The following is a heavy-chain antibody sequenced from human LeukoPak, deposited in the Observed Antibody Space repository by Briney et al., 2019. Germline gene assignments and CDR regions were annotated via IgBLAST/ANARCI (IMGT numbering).Heavy chain of an antibody. D-gene: IGHD6-13*01. J-gene: IGHJ4*02. CDR2: INWNGGST. CDR1: GFTFDDYA. Sequence: PGGSLRLSCAASGFTFDDYAMHWVRQAPGKGLEWVSGINWNGGSTGYADSVKGRFTISRDNAKNSLYLQMNSLRAEDTALYYCAREGSSSWFFDYWGQGTLVTVSS. V-gene: IGHV3-20*04. CDR3: AREGSSSWFFDY.